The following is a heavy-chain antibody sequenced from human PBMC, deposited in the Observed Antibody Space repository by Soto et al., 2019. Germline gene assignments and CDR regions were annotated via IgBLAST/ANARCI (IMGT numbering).Heavy chain of an antibody. D-gene: IGHD6-13*01. J-gene: IGHJ4*02. CDR1: GFTFSSYA. CDR3: ASSGGGQLHFDY. V-gene: IGHV3-30*04. Sequence: GSLRLSCAASGFTFSSYAMHWVRQAPGKGLEWVAVISYDGSNKYYADSVKGRFTISRDNSKNTLYLQMNSLRAEDTAVYYCASSGGGQLHFDYWGQGTLVTVSS. CDR2: ISYDGSNK.